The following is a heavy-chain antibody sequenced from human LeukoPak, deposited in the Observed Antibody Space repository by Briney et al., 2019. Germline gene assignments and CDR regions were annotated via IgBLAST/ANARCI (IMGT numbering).Heavy chain of an antibody. Sequence: GGSLRLSCAASGITFSGYWMSWVRQAPGKGLEWVANIKEDGSEKYYVDSVKGRLTISRDNAKNSLYLQMNSLRAEDTAVYYCALPPWTGYERSGYYRYWGQGTLVTVSS. D-gene: IGHD3-22*01. CDR2: IKEDGSEK. V-gene: IGHV3-7*01. J-gene: IGHJ4*02. CDR3: ALPPWTGYERSGYYRY. CDR1: GITFSGYW.